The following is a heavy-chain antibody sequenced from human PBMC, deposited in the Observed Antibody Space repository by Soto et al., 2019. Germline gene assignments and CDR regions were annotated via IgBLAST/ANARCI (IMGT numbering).Heavy chain of an antibody. CDR3: ARNLMDYDILTGYYMAYYFDY. Sequence: PGGSLRLSCSASGFTFSIYAMHWVRQAPGKGLEYVSSISTNGGSTDYADSVKGRFTISRDNSKNTVYLQMSSLRVEDTAVYYCARNLMDYDILTGYYMAYYFDYWGQGTLVTVSS. CDR2: ISTNGGST. V-gene: IGHV3-64D*06. J-gene: IGHJ4*02. D-gene: IGHD3-9*01. CDR1: GFTFSIYA.